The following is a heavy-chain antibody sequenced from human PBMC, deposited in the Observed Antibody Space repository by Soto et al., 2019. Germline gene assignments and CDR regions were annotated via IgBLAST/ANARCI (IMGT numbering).Heavy chain of an antibody. CDR3: ASQTTVSA. CDR2: IYYSGST. Sequence: PSETLSLTCTVSGGSVSSGSCYWSWIRQPPGKGLEWIGYIYYSGSTNYNPSLKSRVTISVDTSKNQFSLKLSSVTAADTAVYYCASQTTVSAWGQGTLVTVSS. J-gene: IGHJ1*01. CDR1: GGSVSSGSCY. V-gene: IGHV4-61*01. D-gene: IGHD4-17*01.